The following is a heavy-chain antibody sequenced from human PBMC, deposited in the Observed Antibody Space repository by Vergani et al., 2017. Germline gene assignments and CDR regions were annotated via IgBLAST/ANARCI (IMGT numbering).Heavy chain of an antibody. CDR2: LSASDRRT. CDR1: GFTFIMHA. D-gene: IGHD3-3*01. V-gene: IGHV3-23*04. CDR3: ASGSSGFFTLTSPNWFDP. Sequence: VQLVESGGGVVQPGRSLRLSCAASGFTFIMHAMSWVRQAPGKGLEWVSTLSASDRRTHYADSVKGRFIVSRDNAKKSLYLQMNSLRVEDTAVYYCASGSSGFFTLTSPNWFDPWGQGTLVTVS. J-gene: IGHJ5*02.